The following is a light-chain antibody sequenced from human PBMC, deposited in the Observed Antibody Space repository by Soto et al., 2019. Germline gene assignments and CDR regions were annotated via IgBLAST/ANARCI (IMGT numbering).Light chain of an antibody. J-gene: IGKJ1*01. V-gene: IGKV1-39*01. CDR2: ATS. Sequence: DIQMTQSPSSLSASVGDTVTITCRASQSISSYLNWYQQKQGKAXKILIYATSSLQSGVPSRFSGSGSGTDLTLTISSLQPEDGATYYGQQSYSTPVTFGQGTKVDIK. CDR3: QQSYSTPVT. CDR1: QSISSY.